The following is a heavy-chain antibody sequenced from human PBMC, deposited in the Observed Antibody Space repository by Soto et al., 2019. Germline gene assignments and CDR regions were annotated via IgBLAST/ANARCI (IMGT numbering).Heavy chain of an antibody. J-gene: IGHJ4*02. CDR2: IIDSGGST. CDR1: GFTFSSCA. CDR3: ARHKRDLRFLEWSYYFDY. V-gene: IGHV3-23*01. D-gene: IGHD3-3*01. Sequence: PGGSLRLSCAASGFTFSSCAMGWVRQAPGKGLEWVSDIIDSGGSTYYADSVKGRFTISRDNSKNTLYLQMNSLRAEDTAVYYCARHKRDLRFLEWSYYFDYWGQGTLVTVSS.